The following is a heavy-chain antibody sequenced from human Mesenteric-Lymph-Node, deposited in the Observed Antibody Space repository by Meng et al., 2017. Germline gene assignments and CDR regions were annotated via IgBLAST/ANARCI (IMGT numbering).Heavy chain of an antibody. CDR1: GFAIDTYV. V-gene: IGHV3-74*03. D-gene: IGHD3/OR15-3a*01. J-gene: IGHJ5*01. CDR2: SSHDGASV. Sequence: VWVVGIGGGLVPPGVALRMSCAGSGFAIDTYVIHWIRQDPGKGLMWVSRSSHDGASVTYADCVKGRFTSSRENARNTLFLEMKSLRAEDTAVYYCARDRDWVVWDSWGQGTLVTVSS. CDR3: ARDRDWVVWDS.